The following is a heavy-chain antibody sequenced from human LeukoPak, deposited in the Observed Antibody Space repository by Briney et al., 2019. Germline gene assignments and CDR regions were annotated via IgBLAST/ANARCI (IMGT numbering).Heavy chain of an antibody. CDR1: GGSDSSGSYY. D-gene: IGHD1-1*01. CDR2: IYHSGST. CDR3: ARGTERASWFDP. J-gene: IGHJ5*02. Sequence: SETLSLTCTVSGGSDSSGSYYWSWIRQPPGKGLEWIGYIYHSGSTYYSPSLKSRVTISVDRSKNQFSLKLSSVTAADTAVYYCARGTERASWFDPWGQGTLVTVSS. V-gene: IGHV4-30-2*01.